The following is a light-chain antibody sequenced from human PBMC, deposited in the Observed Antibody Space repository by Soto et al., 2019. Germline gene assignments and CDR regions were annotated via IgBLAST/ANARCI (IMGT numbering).Light chain of an antibody. CDR1: QSLLHSDGKTY. V-gene: IGKV2D-29*01. CDR2: EVS. CDR3: MQSTQLPWT. J-gene: IGKJ1*01. Sequence: IVMTQTPHSLRVTRAPPASNSCKSSQSLLHSDGKTYLYWYLQKPGQPPQLLIYEVSNRFSGVPDRFSGSGSGTDFTLKISLVEAEDVVVYYFMQSTQLPWTFAQGTKVDIK.